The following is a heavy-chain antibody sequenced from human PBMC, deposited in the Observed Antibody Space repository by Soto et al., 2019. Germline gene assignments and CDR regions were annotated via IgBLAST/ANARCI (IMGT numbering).Heavy chain of an antibody. J-gene: IGHJ4*02. CDR2: ISAYTTNT. Sequence: QVQLVQSGAGAKKPGASVKDSCKTSGYTFTSYHISWVRQAPGQGLEWMGWISAYTTNTNYAQKFQGKVTMTTATFTSTAYMELRSLRSDDSAVYYCARDTPPTDYWGQGTLVTVPS. CDR3: ARDTPPTDY. V-gene: IGHV1-18*01. CDR1: GYTFTSYH.